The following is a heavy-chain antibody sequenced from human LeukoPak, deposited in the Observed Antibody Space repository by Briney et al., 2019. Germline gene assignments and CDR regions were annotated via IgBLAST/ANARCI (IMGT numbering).Heavy chain of an antibody. J-gene: IGHJ4*02. CDR1: GYTFTGYY. CDR3: ARGRTGDLDY. V-gene: IGHV1-2*02. D-gene: IGHD7-27*01. CDR2: INPNGGGT. Sequence: ASVKVSCKASGYTFTGYYMHWVRQAPGQGLEWMGWINPNGGGTNYAQKFQGRVTMTRDTSISTAYMELSSLRSEDTAVYYCARGRTGDLDYWGQGTLVTVSS.